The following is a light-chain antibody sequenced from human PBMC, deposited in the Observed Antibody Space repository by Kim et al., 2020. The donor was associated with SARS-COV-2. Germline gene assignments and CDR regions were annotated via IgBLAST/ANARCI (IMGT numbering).Light chain of an antibody. CDR2: EDD. CDR3: QSYDSSIWV. Sequence: NFMLTQPHSVSEYPGKTVTISCTRSSGSIASNYVQWYQQRPGSSPTTVIYEDDQRPSGVPDRFSGSIDRSSNSASLTISGLKTEDEADYYCQSYDSSIWVFGGGTKLTFL. J-gene: IGLJ3*02. V-gene: IGLV6-57*01. CDR1: SGSIASNY.